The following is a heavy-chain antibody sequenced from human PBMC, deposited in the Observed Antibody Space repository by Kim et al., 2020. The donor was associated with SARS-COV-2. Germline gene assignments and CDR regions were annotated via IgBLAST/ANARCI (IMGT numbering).Heavy chain of an antibody. CDR2: IHHSGST. Sequence: SETLSLTCAVYGGSFSGYYWSWIRQPPGKGLEWLGEIHHSGSTNSNPSLKSRVTISVDTSKNQFSLKLSSVTAADTAVYYWARGTRQWLSRHYYYYIDVWGKGTTVTVSS. J-gene: IGHJ6*03. V-gene: IGHV4-34*01. CDR1: GGSFSGYY. CDR3: ARGTRQWLSRHYYYYIDV. D-gene: IGHD6-19*01.